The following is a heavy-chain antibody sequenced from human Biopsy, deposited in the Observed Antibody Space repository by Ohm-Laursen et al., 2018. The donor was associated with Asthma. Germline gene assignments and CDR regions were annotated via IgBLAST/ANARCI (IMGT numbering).Heavy chain of an antibody. CDR1: GYTFINYA. CDR3: ARAVDYSHYYGIDV. D-gene: IGHD3-10*01. J-gene: IGHJ6*02. Sequence: ASVKVSCKVSGYTFINYAIHWVRQAPGQRLEWMGWINAGNGNTKYSQKFQGRVTITRDTSASTAYMDLSSLRSEDTAVYYCARAVDYSHYYGIDVWGQGTTVTVS. CDR2: INAGNGNT. V-gene: IGHV1-3*01.